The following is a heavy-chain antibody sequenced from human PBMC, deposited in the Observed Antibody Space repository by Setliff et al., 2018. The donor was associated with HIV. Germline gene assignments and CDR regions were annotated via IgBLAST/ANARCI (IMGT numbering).Heavy chain of an antibody. D-gene: IGHD1-26*01. CDR2: INQDGSKK. J-gene: IGHJ6*02. CDR3: ARPTNIDTLYYGSQTFYMYYYGLDV. V-gene: IGHV3-7*01. Sequence: PGGSLRLSCAASGFTFSNYWIIWVRQAPGKGLEWVANINQDGSKKYYVDSVKGRFTISRDNAKNSLYLQMNSLRADDTAVYFCARPTNIDTLYYGSQTFYMYYYGLDVWGQGTTVTVSS. CDR1: GFTFSNYW.